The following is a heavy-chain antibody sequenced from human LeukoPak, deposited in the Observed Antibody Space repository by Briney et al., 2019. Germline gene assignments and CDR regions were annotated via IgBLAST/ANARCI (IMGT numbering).Heavy chain of an antibody. CDR3: ARDFSLYCGGDCYSYEVWFDP. Sequence: GGSLRLSCAASGFTFSSYSMNWVRQAPGKGLEWVSSISSSSSYIYYADSVKGRFTISRDNAKNSLYLRMNSLRAEDTAVYYCARDFSLYCGGDCYSYEVWFDPWGQGTLVTVSS. CDR2: ISSSSSYI. J-gene: IGHJ5*02. V-gene: IGHV3-21*01. CDR1: GFTFSSYS. D-gene: IGHD2-21*01.